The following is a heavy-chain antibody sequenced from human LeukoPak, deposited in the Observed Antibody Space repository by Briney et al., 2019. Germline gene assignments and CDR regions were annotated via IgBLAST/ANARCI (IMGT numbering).Heavy chain of an antibody. J-gene: IGHJ4*02. V-gene: IGHV1-46*01. D-gene: IGHD2-15*01. Sequence: ASVKVSCKTSGYSFTSYYMHWVRQAHGQGLELMGIINPSGSNTRYAEKFQGRVTLITDKSTTTAYMELRSLRTDDSAVYYCARAQTYCSGVTCDADSWGQGALVTVSS. CDR3: ARAQTYCSGVTCDADS. CDR1: GYSFTSYY. CDR2: INPSGSNT.